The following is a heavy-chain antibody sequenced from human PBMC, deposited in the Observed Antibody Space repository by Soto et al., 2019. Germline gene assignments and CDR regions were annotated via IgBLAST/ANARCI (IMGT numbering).Heavy chain of an antibody. CDR2: IGTAGDT. J-gene: IGHJ6*02. V-gene: IGHV3-13*01. CDR1: GFTFSSYD. Sequence: GGSLRLSCAASGFTFSSYDMHWVRQATGKGLEWVSAIGTAGDTYYPGSVKGRFTISRENAKNSLYLQMNSLRAEDTAVYYCARAGRGGYNELYYYYGMDVWGQGTTVTVSS. CDR3: ARAGRGGYNELYYYYGMDV. D-gene: IGHD5-12*01.